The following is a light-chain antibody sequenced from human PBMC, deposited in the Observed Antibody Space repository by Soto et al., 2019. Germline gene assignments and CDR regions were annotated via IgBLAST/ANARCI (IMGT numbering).Light chain of an antibody. CDR1: QSVSSSY. Sequence: EIVLTQSPVTLSLSPGERATLSCRASQSVSSSYLAWYQQKPGQAPRLLIYGASSRATGIPDRFSGSGSGTDFTLTISRLEPEDFAVYYCQQYRSSPPTFGQGTKVDIK. CDR2: GAS. J-gene: IGKJ1*01. V-gene: IGKV3-20*01. CDR3: QQYRSSPPT.